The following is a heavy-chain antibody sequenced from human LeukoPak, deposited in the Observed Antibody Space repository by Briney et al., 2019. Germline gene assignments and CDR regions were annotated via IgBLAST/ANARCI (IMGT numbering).Heavy chain of an antibody. CDR2: ISYDGSNK. V-gene: IGHV3-30*04. D-gene: IGHD3-3*01. CDR1: GFTFSSYA. Sequence: GGSLRLSCAASGFTFSSYAMHWVRQAPGKGLEWVAVISYDGSNKYYADSVKGRFTISRDNSKNTLYLQMNSLRAEDTAVYYCARDGSIFGGQQPLEFDPWGQGTLVTVSS. CDR3: ARDGSIFGGQQPLEFDP. J-gene: IGHJ5*02.